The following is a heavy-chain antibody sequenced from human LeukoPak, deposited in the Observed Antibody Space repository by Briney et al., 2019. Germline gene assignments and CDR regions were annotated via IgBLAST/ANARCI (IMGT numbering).Heavy chain of an antibody. D-gene: IGHD6-6*01. J-gene: IGHJ4*02. Sequence: GGSLRLSCAASGFTFNDYAMGWVRQAPGKGLEWVSTISGSGSPTYYTDSVKGRFTISRDGSKNTLYLELNSLRAADSAIYYCAKGPLSVAAHWLYFDSWGQGALVTLSS. V-gene: IGHV3-23*01. CDR2: ISGSGSPT. CDR3: AKGPLSVAAHWLYFDS. CDR1: GFTFNDYA.